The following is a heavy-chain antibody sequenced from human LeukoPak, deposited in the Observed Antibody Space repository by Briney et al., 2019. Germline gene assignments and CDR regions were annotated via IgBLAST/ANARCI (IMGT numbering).Heavy chain of an antibody. CDR1: GGSISSYY. Sequence: SQTMSLTSTVSGGSISSYYWRWIRQPPGRVLEWVGYIYYSGSTNYNPSLKSRVTISVDTAKNQFCLELSSVTAADTAVYYCARKEGPMVRGVHDAFDIWGQGTMVTVSS. D-gene: IGHD3-10*01. CDR3: ARKEGPMVRGVHDAFDI. V-gene: IGHV4-59*01. J-gene: IGHJ3*02. CDR2: IYYSGST.